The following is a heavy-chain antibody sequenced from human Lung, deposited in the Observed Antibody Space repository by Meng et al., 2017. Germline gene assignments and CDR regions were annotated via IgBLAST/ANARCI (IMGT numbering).Heavy chain of an antibody. CDR1: CYTFTSYG. CDR3: ARDRYCSTTSCTGWFDP. Sequence: QVQLLQSGDDVRKPVASVKVSCMSSCYTFTSYGISWVRQAPGQGLEWMGWISGYNGNTNYAQKFQGRVTMTTDTSTSTAYMELRSLRSDDTAVYYCARDRYCSTTSCTGWFDPWGQGTLVTVSS. D-gene: IGHD2-2*01. V-gene: IGHV1-18*01. J-gene: IGHJ5*02. CDR2: ISGYNGNT.